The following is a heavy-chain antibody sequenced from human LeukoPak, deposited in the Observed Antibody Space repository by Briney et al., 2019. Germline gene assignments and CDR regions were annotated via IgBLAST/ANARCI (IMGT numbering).Heavy chain of an antibody. CDR1: GGSFSGPY. V-gene: IGHV4-59*11. J-gene: IGHJ4*02. Sequence: SETLPLTCTVSGGSFSGPYWSWIRQTPGKGLEWIGYIYHNGDTRYNPSLKSRVTMSVDTSKNQFSLKLNSVTPADTAVYYCARDGYGPTDFWGKGSLVTVSS. D-gene: IGHD3-10*01. CDR3: ARDGYGPTDF. CDR2: IYHNGDT.